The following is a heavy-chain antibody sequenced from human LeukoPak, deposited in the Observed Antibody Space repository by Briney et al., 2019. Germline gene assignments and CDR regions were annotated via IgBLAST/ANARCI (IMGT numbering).Heavy chain of an antibody. D-gene: IGHD1-26*01. J-gene: IGHJ4*02. CDR3: ARGTIVGAVDY. CDR1: GFTFRNYW. CDR2: IKQDGSEK. V-gene: IGHV3-7*05. Sequence: GXLILSCAASGFTFRNYWMTWVRQAPGKGLEWVANIKQDGSEKYYLDSVQGRFTISRDNARNSLYLQMNSLRGDDTAVYYCARGTIVGAVDYWGQGTLVTVSS.